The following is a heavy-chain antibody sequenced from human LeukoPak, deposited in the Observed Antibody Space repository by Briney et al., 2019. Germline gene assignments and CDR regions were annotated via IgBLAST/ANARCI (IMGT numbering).Heavy chain of an antibody. CDR1: GFTFSSYG. J-gene: IGHJ4*02. Sequence: GGSLRLSCAASGFTFSSYGMHWVRQAPGKGLEWVAVISYDGSNKYYADSVKGRFTISRDNSKNTLFLQMNSLRPEDTAVYYCAKDRGDCYDYWGQGALVTVSS. CDR3: AKDRGDCYDY. V-gene: IGHV3-30*18. D-gene: IGHD2-21*01. CDR2: ISYDGSNK.